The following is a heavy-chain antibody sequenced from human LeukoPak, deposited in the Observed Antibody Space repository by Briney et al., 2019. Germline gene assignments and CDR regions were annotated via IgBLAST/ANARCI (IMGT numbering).Heavy chain of an antibody. CDR3: ARSNPNRNALDL. CDR1: GFTLNSYL. V-gene: IGHV3-7*01. D-gene: IGHD1-14*01. J-gene: IGHJ3*01. Sequence: PGGSLRLSCAAPGFTLNSYLMSWVRQAPGRGLEWVAHIKKDGSEESYLDSVKGRFTVSRDNTKNSLFLQMNSLRGEDTAVYYCARSNPNRNALDLWGQGTMVTISS. CDR2: IKKDGSEE.